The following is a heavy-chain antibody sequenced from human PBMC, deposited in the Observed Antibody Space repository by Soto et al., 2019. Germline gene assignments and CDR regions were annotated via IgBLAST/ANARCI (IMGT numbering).Heavy chain of an antibody. D-gene: IGHD1-26*01. V-gene: IGHV3-30*18. CDR3: AKVRYSGSYYGIDY. Sequence: QVQLVESGGGVVQPGRSLRLSCAASGFTLSSYGMHWVRQAPGKGLEWVAVISYDGSKKYYADSVKGRFTISRDNSKNTLYLKMNSLRAEYTAVYYCAKVRYSGSYYGIDYWGRGTMVSVSS. CDR1: GFTLSSYG. J-gene: IGHJ4*02. CDR2: ISYDGSKK.